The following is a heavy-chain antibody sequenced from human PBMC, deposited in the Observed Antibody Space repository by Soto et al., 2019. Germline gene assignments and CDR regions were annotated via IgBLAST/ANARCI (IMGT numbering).Heavy chain of an antibody. J-gene: IGHJ4*02. CDR3: ARDPFPYYHRSGSPYYFDN. D-gene: IGHD3-10*01. CDR1: GYTFTSYR. V-gene: IGHV1-18*01. CDR2: ISAYNGNT. Sequence: ASVKVSRKASGYTFTSYRISWVRQAPGQGLEWMGWISAYNGNTNYAQKPQGRVTMTTDTSTSTAYMELRSLRSDDTAVYYCARDPFPYYHRSGSPYYFDNRGQGTLVTLSS.